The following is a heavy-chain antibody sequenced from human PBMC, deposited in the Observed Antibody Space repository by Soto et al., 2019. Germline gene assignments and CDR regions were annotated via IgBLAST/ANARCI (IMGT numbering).Heavy chain of an antibody. D-gene: IGHD6-13*01. CDR2: IYYSGNT. J-gene: IGHJ4*02. CDR3: ARDFKRYRSPPGPLEY. V-gene: IGHV4-30-4*01. CDR1: GDSISSGDYY. Sequence: SETLCLTCTVSGDSISSGDYYWSWIRQPPGKGLEWIGCIYYSGNTYYNPSLKSRFSISVDTSKNQFSLKLSSVTAADTAVYYCARDFKRYRSPPGPLEYWGLGTPVTVSS.